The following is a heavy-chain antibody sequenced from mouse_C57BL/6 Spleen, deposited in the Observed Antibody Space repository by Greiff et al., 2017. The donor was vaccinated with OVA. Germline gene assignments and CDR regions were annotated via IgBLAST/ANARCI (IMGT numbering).Heavy chain of an antibody. V-gene: IGHV7-3*01. CDR1: GFTFTDYY. CDR3: ARYDYDPSWFAY. CDR2: IRNKANGYTT. J-gene: IGHJ3*01. Sequence: EVQLVESGGGLVQPGGSLNLSCAASGFTFTDYYMSWVRQPPGKALEWLGFIRNKANGYTTEYSASVKGRFTISRDNSQSILYLQMNALRAEDSATYYCARYDYDPSWFAYWGQGTLVTVSA. D-gene: IGHD2-4*01.